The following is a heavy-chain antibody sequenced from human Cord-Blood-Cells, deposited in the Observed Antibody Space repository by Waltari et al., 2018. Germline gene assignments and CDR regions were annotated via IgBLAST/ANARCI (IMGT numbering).Heavy chain of an antibody. Sequence: EVQLVESVGGLVQPGGSLRLSCAASGFTFSSSEMNWVRQAPGKGLEWVSYISSSGSTIYYADSVKGRFTISRDNAKNSLYLQMNSLRAEDTAVYYCARDGVLLWFGELFDYWGQGTLVTVSS. CDR3: ARDGVLLWFGELFDY. CDR2: ISSSGSTI. J-gene: IGHJ4*02. V-gene: IGHV3-48*03. D-gene: IGHD3-10*01. CDR1: GFTFSSSE.